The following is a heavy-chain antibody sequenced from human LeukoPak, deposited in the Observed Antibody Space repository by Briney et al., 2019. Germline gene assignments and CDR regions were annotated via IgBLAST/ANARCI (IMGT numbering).Heavy chain of an antibody. CDR1: GGSISSGDYY. V-gene: IGHV4-30-4*01. CDR2: IYYSGST. D-gene: IGHD3-10*01. CDR3: ARDTLVRGVIPPCYGMDV. J-gene: IGHJ6*02. Sequence: PSQTLSLTCTVSGGSISSGDYYWSWIRQPPGKGLEWIGYIYYSGSTYYNPSLKSRVTISVDTSKNQFSLKLSSVTAADTAVYYCARDTLVRGVIPPCYGMDVWGQGTTVTVSS.